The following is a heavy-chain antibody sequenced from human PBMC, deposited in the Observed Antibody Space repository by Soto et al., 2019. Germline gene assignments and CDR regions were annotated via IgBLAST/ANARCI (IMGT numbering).Heavy chain of an antibody. CDR2: IDPSDSYT. V-gene: IGHV5-10-1*01. Sequence: PGESLKISCKGPGYSFTSYWISWVRQMPGKGLEWMGRIDPSDSYTNYSPSFQGHVTISADKSISTAYLQWSSLKASDTAMYYCARHRWRYFDYYYYYYGMDVWGQGTTVTVSS. CDR3: ARHRWRYFDYYYYYYGMDV. D-gene: IGHD3-9*01. J-gene: IGHJ6*02. CDR1: GYSFTSYW.